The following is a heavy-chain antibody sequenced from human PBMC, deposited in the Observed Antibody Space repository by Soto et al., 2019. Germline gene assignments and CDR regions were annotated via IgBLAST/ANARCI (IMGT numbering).Heavy chain of an antibody. Sequence: QVQLVQSGAEMKQPGASVKLSCQASGYIFIHCFMHWVRQAPGQGLAWMGGINPSSGTTTYAQKFQGRVTVTRDTSTSTVYMELSSLGSGDTAMYYCARSLGENTSLFDYWGQGSLVTVS. CDR3: ARSLGENTSLFDY. CDR1: GYIFIHCF. V-gene: IGHV1-46*03. CDR2: INPSSGTT. D-gene: IGHD1-26*01. J-gene: IGHJ4*02.